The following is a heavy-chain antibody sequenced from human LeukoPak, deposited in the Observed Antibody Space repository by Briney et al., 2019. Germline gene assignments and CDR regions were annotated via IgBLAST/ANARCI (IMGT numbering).Heavy chain of an antibody. CDR3: AKCYYGTGSYYISDY. D-gene: IGHD3-10*01. CDR1: GFTFSSYG. CDR2: ISGSGGST. V-gene: IGHV3-23*01. J-gene: IGHJ4*01. Sequence: PGGSLRLSCAASGFTFSSYGMSWVRQAPGKGLEWVSAISGSGGSTYYADSVKGRFTVSRDNSKNTLYLQMNSLRAEDTALYYCAKCYYGTGSYYISDYWGHGTLVTVSS.